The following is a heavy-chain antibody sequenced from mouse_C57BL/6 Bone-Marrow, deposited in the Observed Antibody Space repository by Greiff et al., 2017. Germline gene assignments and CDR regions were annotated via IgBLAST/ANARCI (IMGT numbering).Heavy chain of an antibody. V-gene: IGHV1-22*01. J-gene: IGHJ2*01. CDR2: INPNNGGT. Sequence: VQLQQSGPELVKPGASVKMSCKASGYTFTDYNMHWVKQSHGKSLEWIGYINPNNGGTSYNQKFKGKATLTVNKSSSTAYMELRSLTSEESAVYYCARGETVVADYWGQGTTLTVSS. D-gene: IGHD1-1*01. CDR3: ARGETVVADY. CDR1: GYTFTDYN.